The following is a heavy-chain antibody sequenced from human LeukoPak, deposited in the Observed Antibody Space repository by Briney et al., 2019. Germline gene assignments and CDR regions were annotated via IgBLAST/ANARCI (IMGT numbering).Heavy chain of an antibody. D-gene: IGHD5-18*01. J-gene: IGHJ6*02. Sequence: GRSLRLSCAASGFTFSNYAMHWVRQAPGKGLEWVAVISYDGSNKYYADSVKGRFTISRDNSKNTLYLQVNSLRAEDTAVYYCARDSGYSYGPRVRMDVWGQGTTVTVSS. V-gene: IGHV3-30-3*01. CDR2: ISYDGSNK. CDR1: GFTFSNYA. CDR3: ARDSGYSYGPRVRMDV.